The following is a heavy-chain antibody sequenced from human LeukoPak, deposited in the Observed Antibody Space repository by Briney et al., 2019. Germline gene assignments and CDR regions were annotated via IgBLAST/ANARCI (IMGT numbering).Heavy chain of an antibody. CDR3: ARRAY. Sequence: SETLSLTCTVSGGSVSSGNYYWSWIRQPPGKGLEWIGEINHSGSTNYNPSLKSRVTISVDTSKNQFSLKLSSVTAADTAVYYCARRAYWGQGALVTASS. CDR2: INHSGST. V-gene: IGHV4-39*07. CDR1: GGSVSSGNYY. J-gene: IGHJ4*02.